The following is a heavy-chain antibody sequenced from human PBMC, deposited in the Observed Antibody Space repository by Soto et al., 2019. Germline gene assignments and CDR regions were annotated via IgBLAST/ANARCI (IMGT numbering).Heavy chain of an antibody. CDR1: GFTFSSYA. CDR3: ASRIRPRSGLRSPPWFDP. CDR2: ISYDGSNK. J-gene: IGHJ5*02. D-gene: IGHD5-12*01. V-gene: IGHV3-30-3*01. Sequence: QPGGSLRLSCAASGFTFSSYAMHWVRQAPGKGLEWVAVISYDGSNKYYADSVKGRFTISRDNSKNTLYLQMNSLRAEDTAVYYCASRIRPRSGLRSPPWFDPWGQGTLVTVSS.